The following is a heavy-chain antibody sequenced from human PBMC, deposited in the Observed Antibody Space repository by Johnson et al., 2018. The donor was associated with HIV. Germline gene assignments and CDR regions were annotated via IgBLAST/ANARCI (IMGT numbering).Heavy chain of an antibody. CDR1: GFTVSSNY. Sequence: VQLVESGGGLVKPGGSLRLSCAASGFTVSSNYMSWVRQAPGKGLEWVSVIYSGGSKDYADSVKGRFTISRDNSKNTMYLQMNSLRAEDTAVYYCARDHLRCAFDIWGQGTMVTVSS. CDR2: IYSGGSK. D-gene: IGHD4-17*01. V-gene: IGHV3-66*02. CDR3: ARDHLRCAFDI. J-gene: IGHJ3*02.